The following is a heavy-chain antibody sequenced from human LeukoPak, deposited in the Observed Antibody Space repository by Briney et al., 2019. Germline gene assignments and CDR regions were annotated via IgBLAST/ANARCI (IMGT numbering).Heavy chain of an antibody. D-gene: IGHD3-9*01. CDR3: AGDYNFLTGLNY. V-gene: IGHV3-73*01. Sequence: GGSLRPPCAASGLTFSRSGIHWVRQASGKGLEWLGRIGRQGDSDATRYAASLKGKFTISRVDSRNTAYLQMNSLKTEDTAVYYCAGDYNFLTGLNYWGQGTLVTVSS. CDR2: IGRQGDSDAT. J-gene: IGHJ4*02. CDR1: GLTFSRSG.